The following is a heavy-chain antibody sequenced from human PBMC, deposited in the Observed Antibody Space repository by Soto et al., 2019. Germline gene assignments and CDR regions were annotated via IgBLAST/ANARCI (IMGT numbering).Heavy chain of an antibody. Sequence: VQLVQSGAEVKKPGASVKVPCKASGYTFTSNDINWERQATGQGPEWMGWMKPNSGNTGYAQKFQCRVTMTRTSSISTADTELSSLRSEDTAVYYCARSDIVVVPALDYYYYMDVYGKGTTVTVSS. V-gene: IGHV1-8*01. CDR2: MKPNSGNT. D-gene: IGHD2-2*01. CDR3: ARSDIVVVPALDYYYYMDV. J-gene: IGHJ6*03. CDR1: GYTFTSND.